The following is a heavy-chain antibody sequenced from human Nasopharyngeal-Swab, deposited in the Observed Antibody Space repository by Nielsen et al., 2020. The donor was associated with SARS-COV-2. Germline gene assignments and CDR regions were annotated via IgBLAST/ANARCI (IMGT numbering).Heavy chain of an antibody. CDR1: GLSFVDYA. J-gene: IGHJ4*02. CDR2: IRSNIHGGTT. Sequence: SCTASGLSFVDYAMSWFRQAPGKGLEWIAFIRSNIHGGTTEYAASVRGRFVMSRDDSKLIAYLLLNSLKTEDTGVYYCTRVLVAAGPMLDYWGQGTLVTVSS. D-gene: IGHD6-13*01. V-gene: IGHV3-49*03. CDR3: TRVLVAAGPMLDY.